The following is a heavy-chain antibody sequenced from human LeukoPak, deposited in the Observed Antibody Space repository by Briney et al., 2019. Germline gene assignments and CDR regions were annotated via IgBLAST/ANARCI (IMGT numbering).Heavy chain of an antibody. D-gene: IGHD4-17*01. CDR1: GFTFNSYA. CDR3: AKDAMATVTYFDY. J-gene: IGHJ4*02. CDR2: LSGSGGDT. V-gene: IGHV3-23*01. Sequence: GSLRLSCATSGFTFNSYAMSWVRQAPGKGLEWVSGLSGSGGDTDYADSVKGRFTISRDNSRNTLYLQMNSLRSEDTAVYYCAKDAMATVTYFDYWGQGSLVTVSS.